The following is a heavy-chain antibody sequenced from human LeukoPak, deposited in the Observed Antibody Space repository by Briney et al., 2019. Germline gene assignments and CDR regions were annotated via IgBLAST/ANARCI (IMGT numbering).Heavy chain of an antibody. Sequence: AASVNVSCKASGYTFTSYYMHWVRQAPGQGLEWMGIINPSGGSTSYAQKFQGRVTMTRDTSTSTVYMVLSSLRSEDTAVYYCARTAEGSRHAFDIWGQGTMVTVSS. J-gene: IGHJ3*02. CDR2: INPSGGST. D-gene: IGHD2-15*01. CDR3: ARTAEGSRHAFDI. V-gene: IGHV1-46*01. CDR1: GYTFTSYY.